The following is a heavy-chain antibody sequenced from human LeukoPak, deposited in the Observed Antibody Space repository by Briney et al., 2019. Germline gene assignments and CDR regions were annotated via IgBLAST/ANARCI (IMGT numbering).Heavy chain of an antibody. V-gene: IGHV3-43*01. D-gene: IGHD5-18*01. CDR1: GFMFDDYT. J-gene: IGHJ4*02. Sequence: GGSLRLSCAASGFMFDDYTMHSVRQAPGNGLEWVSLISWDGGSTYYAGSMKGRFTISRDKSKNSLYLQMNSLRTEDTALYYCAKGDVDSPMNFYHWGQGSLVTVSS. CDR2: ISWDGGST. CDR3: AKGDVDSPMNFYH.